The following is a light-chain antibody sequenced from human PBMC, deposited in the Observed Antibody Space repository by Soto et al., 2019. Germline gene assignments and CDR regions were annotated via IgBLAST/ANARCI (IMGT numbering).Light chain of an antibody. CDR2: AVS. Sequence: QSALPQPASVSGSPGQSITLSCTGTSSDVGGYNYVSWYQQHPGKAPKLMIYAVSNRPSGVSNRFSGSKSGNTASLTISGLQAEDEADYYCSSYTSSSTLVVFGGGTKLTVL. V-gene: IGLV2-14*01. J-gene: IGLJ2*01. CDR1: SSDVGGYNY. CDR3: SSYTSSSTLVV.